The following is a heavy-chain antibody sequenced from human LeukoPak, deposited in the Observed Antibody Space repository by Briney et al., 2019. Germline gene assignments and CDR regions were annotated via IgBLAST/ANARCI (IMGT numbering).Heavy chain of an antibody. CDR2: ISSSSTYI. Sequence: GGSLRLSCAASGFTFVSYTMNWVRQAPGKGLEWVSSISSSSTYIYYADSVKGRFTISRDSAKNSLSLQMNSLRAEDTAVYYCARDYGSGNYFLYFDSWGQGTLVTVSS. CDR1: GFTFVSYT. CDR3: ARDYGSGNYFLYFDS. V-gene: IGHV3-21*01. D-gene: IGHD3-10*01. J-gene: IGHJ4*02.